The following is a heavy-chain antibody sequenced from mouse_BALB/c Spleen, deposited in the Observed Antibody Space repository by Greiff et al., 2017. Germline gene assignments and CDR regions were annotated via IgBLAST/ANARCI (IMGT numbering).Heavy chain of an antibody. CDR1: GFAFSSYD. J-gene: IGHJ2*01. CDR3: ARSSRIFDY. Sequence: EVKVVESGGGLVKPGGSLKLSCAASGFAFSSYDMSWVRQTPEKRLEWVAYISSGGGSTYYPDTVKGRFTISRDNAKNTLYLQMSSLKSEDTAMYYCARSSRIFDYWGQGTTLTVSS. CDR2: ISSGGGST. V-gene: IGHV5-12-1*01.